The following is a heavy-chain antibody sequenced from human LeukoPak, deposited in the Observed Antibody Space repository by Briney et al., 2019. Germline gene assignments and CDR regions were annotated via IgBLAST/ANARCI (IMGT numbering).Heavy chain of an antibody. D-gene: IGHD6-13*01. Sequence: GGALRLSCAASGFTFSSYEMNWVRQAPGRGREGCSYISSSGSTIYYADPAKGRFTISRDNAKNTLYLQMNSLRAEDTAVYYCARDMAAAGDYWGQGTLVTVSS. CDR3: ARDMAAAGDY. V-gene: IGHV3-48*03. J-gene: IGHJ4*02. CDR1: GFTFSSYE. CDR2: ISSSGSTI.